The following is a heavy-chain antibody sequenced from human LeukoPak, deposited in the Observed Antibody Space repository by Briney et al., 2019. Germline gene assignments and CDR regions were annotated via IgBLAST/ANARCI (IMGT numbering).Heavy chain of an antibody. D-gene: IGHD6-6*01. Sequence: ASVKVSCKASGYSFTSYWIGWVRQMTGKGLEWMGIIYPGDSDTRYSPSFQGQVTISADKSISTAYLQWSSLKASDTAMYYCALFTGSSSVRSGYFDYWGQGTLVTVSS. CDR2: IYPGDSDT. J-gene: IGHJ4*02. CDR3: ALFTGSSSVRSGYFDY. CDR1: GYSFTSYW. V-gene: IGHV5-51*01.